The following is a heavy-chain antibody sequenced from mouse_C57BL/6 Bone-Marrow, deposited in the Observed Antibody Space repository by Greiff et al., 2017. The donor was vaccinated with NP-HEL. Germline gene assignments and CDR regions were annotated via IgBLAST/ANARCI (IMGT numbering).Heavy chain of an antibody. V-gene: IGHV7-3*01. CDR3: ARGLYYGSHYAMDY. D-gene: IGHD1-1*01. CDR1: GFTFTDYY. CDR2: IRNKANGYTT. Sequence: DVKLVESGGGLVQPGGSLSLSCAASGFTFTDYYMSWVRQPPGKALEWLGFIRNKANGYTTEYSASVKGRFTISRDNSQSILYLQMNALRAEDSATYYCARGLYYGSHYAMDYWGQGTSVTVSS. J-gene: IGHJ4*01.